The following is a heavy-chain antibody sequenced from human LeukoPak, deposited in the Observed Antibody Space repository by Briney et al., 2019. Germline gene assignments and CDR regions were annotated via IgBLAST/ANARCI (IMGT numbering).Heavy chain of an antibody. D-gene: IGHD6-6*01. CDR2: ISSSGGST. Sequence: PGGSLRLSCAASGFTFSSYAMSWVRQAPGKGLEWVSAISSSGGSTYYADSVKGRFTISRDDSKNTLYLQMNSLRAEDTAVYYCARPKKYSSSSPFDYWGQGTLVTVSS. CDR1: GFTFSSYA. CDR3: ARPKKYSSSSPFDY. J-gene: IGHJ4*02. V-gene: IGHV3-23*01.